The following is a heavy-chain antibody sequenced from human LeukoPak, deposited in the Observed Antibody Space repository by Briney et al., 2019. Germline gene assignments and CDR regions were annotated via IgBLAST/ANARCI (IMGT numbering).Heavy chain of an antibody. CDR1: GGTFSSYA. CDR3: AREFRGYSGYDQDGYFDY. CDR2: IIPILGIA. D-gene: IGHD5-12*01. J-gene: IGHJ4*02. Sequence: ASVKVSCKASGGTFSSYAISWVRQAPGQGLEWMGRIIPILGIANYAQKFQGRVTITADKSTSTAYMELSSLRSEDTAVYYCAREFRGYSGYDQDGYFDYWGQGTLVTVSS. V-gene: IGHV1-69*04.